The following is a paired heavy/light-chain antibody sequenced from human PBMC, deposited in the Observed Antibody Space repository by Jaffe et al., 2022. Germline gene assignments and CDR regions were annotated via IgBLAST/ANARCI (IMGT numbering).Light chain of an antibody. Sequence: EIVLTQSPATLSLSPGERATLSCRASQSVNNYLAWYQQKPGQAPRLLIYDASNRATGIPARFSGSGSGTDFTLTISSLDPEDFAVYYCQQRRNWPLTFGGGTKVEI. V-gene: IGKV3-11*01. CDR3: QQRRNWPLT. CDR1: QSVNNY. CDR2: DAS. J-gene: IGKJ4*01.
Heavy chain of an antibody. Sequence: EVHLVESGGGLVQPGGSLRLSCAASGLTVSSNYMSWVRQAPGKGPEWVSVLFSDGSTYYGDSVKGRVTISRDNSKNTLYLQMNSLKSEDTAVYYCARHLVVTAIFFNWFDSWGQGTLVTVSS. CDR1: GLTVSSNY. CDR3: ARHLVVTAIFFNWFDS. CDR2: LFSDGST. D-gene: IGHD2-21*02. V-gene: IGHV3-66*02. J-gene: IGHJ5*01.